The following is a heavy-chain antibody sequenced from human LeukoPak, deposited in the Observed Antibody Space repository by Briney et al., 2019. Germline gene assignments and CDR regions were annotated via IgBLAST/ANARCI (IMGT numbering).Heavy chain of an antibody. CDR1: GFTFSSYA. D-gene: IGHD6-19*01. CDR2: INSDGSST. J-gene: IGHJ3*02. V-gene: IGHV3-74*01. Sequence: GGSLRLSCAASGFTFSSYAMSWVRQAPGKGLVWVSRINSDGSSTSYADSVKGRFTISRDNAKNTLYLQMNSLRAEDTAVYYCARRGAVAGGFDIWGQGTMVTVSS. CDR3: ARRGAVAGGFDI.